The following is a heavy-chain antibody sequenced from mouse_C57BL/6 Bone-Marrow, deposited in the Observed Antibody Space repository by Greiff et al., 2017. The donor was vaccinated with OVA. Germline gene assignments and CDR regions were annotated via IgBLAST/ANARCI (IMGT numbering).Heavy chain of an antibody. Sequence: VQGVESGPGLVAPSQSLSITCTVSGFSLTSSAISWVRQPPGKGLEWLGVIWTGGGTNYNSALNSRLSISKDNSKSQVFLKMNSLQTDDTARYYCARNRKGFAYWGQGTLVTVSA. CDR3: ARNRKGFAY. CDR1: GFSLTSSA. CDR2: IWTGGGT. V-gene: IGHV2-9-1*01. J-gene: IGHJ3*01.